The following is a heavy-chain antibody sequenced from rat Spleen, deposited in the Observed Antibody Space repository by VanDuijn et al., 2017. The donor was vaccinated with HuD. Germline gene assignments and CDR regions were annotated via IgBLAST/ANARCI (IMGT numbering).Heavy chain of an antibody. V-gene: IGHV5-29*01. CDR1: GFTFSNYG. Sequence: EVQLVESGGGLVQPGRSLKLSCAASGFTFSNYGMAWVRQAPKKGPEWVATINYEGSSTYYGDTVKGRFTISRDNAKSTLYLQMNSLRSEDTAAYYCARTTYDYFDYWGQGVTVTVSS. D-gene: IGHD2-1*01. CDR2: INYEGSST. CDR3: ARTTYDYFDY. J-gene: IGHJ2*01.